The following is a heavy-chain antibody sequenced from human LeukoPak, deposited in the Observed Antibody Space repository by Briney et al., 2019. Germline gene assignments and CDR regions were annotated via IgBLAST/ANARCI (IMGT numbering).Heavy chain of an antibody. CDR2: IYPGDSDT. CDR1: GYSFTSYW. V-gene: IGHV5-51*01. J-gene: IGHJ4*02. CDR3: ARGRVAAHLDY. D-gene: IGHD6-6*01. Sequence: GESLKISCKGSGYSFTSYWIAWVRQMPGKGLEWMGIIYPGDSDTRYGPSFQGQVTISADKTISTAYLQWSSLKASDTAMYYCARGRVAAHLDYWGQGTLVTVSS.